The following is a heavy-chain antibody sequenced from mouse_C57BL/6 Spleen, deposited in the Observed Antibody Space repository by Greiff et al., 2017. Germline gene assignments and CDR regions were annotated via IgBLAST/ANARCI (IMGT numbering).Heavy chain of an antibody. CDR2: INPGSGGT. J-gene: IGHJ2*01. CDR1: GYAFTNYL. CDR3: AREDTTVVANFDY. V-gene: IGHV1-54*01. D-gene: IGHD1-1*01. Sequence: VQLQQSGAELVRPGTSVKVSCKASGYAFTNYLIEWVKQRPGQGLEWIGVINPGSGGTNYNEKFKGKATLTADKSSSTAYMQLSSLTSEDSAVYFCAREDTTVVANFDYWGQGTTLTVSS.